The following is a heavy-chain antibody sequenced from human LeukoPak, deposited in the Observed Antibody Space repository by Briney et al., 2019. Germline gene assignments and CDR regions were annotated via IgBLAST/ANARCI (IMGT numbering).Heavy chain of an antibody. Sequence: PGGSLRLPCAASGFTFSSYAMSWVRQAPGKGLEWVSAISGSGGSTYYADSVKGRFTISRDNSKNTLYLQMNSLRAEDTAVYYCAKTITLRSGLTQSAEYFQHWGQGTLVTVSS. CDR2: ISGSGGST. D-gene: IGHD3-22*01. CDR1: GFTFSSYA. CDR3: AKTITLRSGLTQSAEYFQH. V-gene: IGHV3-23*01. J-gene: IGHJ1*01.